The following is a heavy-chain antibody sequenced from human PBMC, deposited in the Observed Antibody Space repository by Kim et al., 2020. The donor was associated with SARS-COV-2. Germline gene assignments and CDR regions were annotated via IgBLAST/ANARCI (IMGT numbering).Heavy chain of an antibody. CDR3: AKVSGANHYYYGMDV. J-gene: IGHJ6*02. D-gene: IGHD3-10*01. V-gene: IGHV3-23*01. Sequence: DSVKGRFTISRDNSKNTLYLQMNSLRAEDTAVYYCAKVSGANHYYYGMDVWGQGTTVTVSS.